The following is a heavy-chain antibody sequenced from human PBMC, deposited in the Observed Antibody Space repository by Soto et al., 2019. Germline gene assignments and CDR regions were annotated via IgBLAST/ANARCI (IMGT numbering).Heavy chain of an antibody. Sequence: SETLSLTCDVSGYSISSGYQWGWIRQPPGKGLEWTGNIYHSGTTSYNPSLKSRVTVSVDTSKNQISLNLTSVTAADTAIYYCARDFFGNHYFDYWGQGILVTVSS. CDR1: GYSISSGYQ. D-gene: IGHD3-10*01. V-gene: IGHV4-38-2*02. J-gene: IGHJ4*02. CDR2: IYHSGTT. CDR3: ARDFFGNHYFDY.